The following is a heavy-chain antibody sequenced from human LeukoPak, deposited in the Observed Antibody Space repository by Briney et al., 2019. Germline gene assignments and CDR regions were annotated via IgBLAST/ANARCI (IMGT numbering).Heavy chain of an antibody. D-gene: IGHD6-19*01. CDR3: AKGAVAGFLDWFDP. J-gene: IGHJ5*02. CDR1: GFTFSSYG. V-gene: IGHV3-23*01. CDR2: INRSGGST. Sequence: PGGSLRLSCAASGFTFSSYGMSRVRQAPGKGLEWGSAINRSGGSTYYADPVKGRFTIFRDNSKNTLDLQMRSLRAEATAAYYCAKGAVAGFLDWFDPWGQGTLVTVSS.